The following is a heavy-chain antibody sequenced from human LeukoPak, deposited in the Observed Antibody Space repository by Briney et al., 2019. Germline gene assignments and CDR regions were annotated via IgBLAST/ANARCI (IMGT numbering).Heavy chain of an antibody. CDR1: GGSFSSYY. D-gene: IGHD6-13*01. Sequence: SETLSLTCTLSGGSFSSYYWSWIRQPPGKGLEWIGYIYYSGSTNYNPSLKSRVTISVDTSKNQFSLKLSSVTATDTAVYYCARDLAAAGTIDPWGQGTLVTVSS. J-gene: IGHJ5*02. V-gene: IGHV4-59*01. CDR2: IYYSGST. CDR3: ARDLAAAGTIDP.